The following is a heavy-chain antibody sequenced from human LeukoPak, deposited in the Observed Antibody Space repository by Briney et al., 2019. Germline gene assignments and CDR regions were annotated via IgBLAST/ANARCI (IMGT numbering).Heavy chain of an antibody. CDR3: AREDGYNSRFGY. CDR2: IYYSGGT. D-gene: IGHD5-24*01. CDR1: GGSISSYY. Sequence: SESLSLTCTVSGGSISSYYWSWIRQPPGKGLEWIGYIYYSGGTNYNPSLKSRVTISVDTSKNQFSLKLSSVTAADTAVYYCAREDGYNSRFGYWGQGTLVTVSS. J-gene: IGHJ4*02. V-gene: IGHV4-59*01.